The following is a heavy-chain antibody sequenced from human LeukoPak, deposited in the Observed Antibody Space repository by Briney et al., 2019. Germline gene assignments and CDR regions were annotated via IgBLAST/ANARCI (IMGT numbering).Heavy chain of an antibody. CDR1: GVTFDTYA. D-gene: IGHD4-17*01. CDR3: MKETMTLDY. V-gene: IGHV3-23*01. J-gene: IGHJ4*02. Sequence: PGGSLRLSCAASGVTFDTYAMSWVRQAPGKGLEWVSGITAGGSSTHYADSVKGRFTISRDTSKSTLYLQMSSLRVEDTAVYYCMKETMTLDYWGQGTLVTVSS. CDR2: ITAGGSST.